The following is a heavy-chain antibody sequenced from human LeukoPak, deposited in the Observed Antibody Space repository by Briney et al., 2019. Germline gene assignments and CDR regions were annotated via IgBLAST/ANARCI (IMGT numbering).Heavy chain of an antibody. Sequence: GGSLRLSCAASGFTFSSNAMHRVRQAPGKGLEWVAVISYDGSNKYYADSVKGRFTISRDSSKNTLYLQMNSLRAEDTAVYYCAREQWSRLDWGQGTLVTVS. D-gene: IGHD2-8*01. CDR1: GFTFSSNA. CDR2: ISYDGSNK. J-gene: IGHJ4*02. V-gene: IGHV3-30-3*01. CDR3: AREQWSRLD.